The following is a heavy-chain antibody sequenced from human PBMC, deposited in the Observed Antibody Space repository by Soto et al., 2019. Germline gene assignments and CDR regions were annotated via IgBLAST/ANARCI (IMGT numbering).Heavy chain of an antibody. J-gene: IGHJ4*02. D-gene: IGHD6-13*01. V-gene: IGHV4-4*02. CDR2: FYHSGST. CDR3: ARGYRYYFYY. CDR1: GGSISSNYW. Sequence: QVQLQESGPGLVKPSGTLSLTCAVSGGSISSNYWWNWVRQPPGKGLEWIGEFYHSGSTNYNPSLKGRVTISVDKSKNQFSLKLSSVTAADTAVYYCARGYRYYFYYWGQGTLVTVSS.